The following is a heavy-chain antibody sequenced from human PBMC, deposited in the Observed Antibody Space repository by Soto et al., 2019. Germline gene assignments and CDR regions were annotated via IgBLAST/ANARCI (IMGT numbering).Heavy chain of an antibody. CDR2: INHSGST. CDR1: GGSFSGYY. J-gene: IGHJ5*02. Sequence: SETLSLTCAVYGGSFSGYYWSWIRQPPGKGLEWIGEINHSGSTNYNPSLKSRVTISVDTSKNQFSLKLSSVTAADTAVYYCAREAYDSSGYRHFDPWGQGTLVTSPQ. D-gene: IGHD3-22*01. CDR3: AREAYDSSGYRHFDP. V-gene: IGHV4-34*01.